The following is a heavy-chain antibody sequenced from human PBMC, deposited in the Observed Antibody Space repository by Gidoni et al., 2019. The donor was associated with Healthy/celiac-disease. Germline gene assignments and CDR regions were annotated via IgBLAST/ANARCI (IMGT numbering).Heavy chain of an antibody. CDR1: GGSISSSSYY. J-gene: IGHJ4*02. Sequence: QLQLQESGPGLVKPSETLSLTCTVSGGSISSSSYYWGWIRQPPGKGLEWIGSIYYSGSTYYNPSLKSRVTISVDTSKNQFSLKLSSVTAADTAVYYCASPPRGSGWFYFDYWGQGTLVTVSS. CDR2: IYYSGST. V-gene: IGHV4-39*01. D-gene: IGHD6-19*01. CDR3: ASPPRGSGWFYFDY.